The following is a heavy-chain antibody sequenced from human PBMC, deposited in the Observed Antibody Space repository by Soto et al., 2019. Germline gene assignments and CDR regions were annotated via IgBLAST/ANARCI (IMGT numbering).Heavy chain of an antibody. CDR2: INHSGST. CDR3: ARRYNWNDRTLDY. V-gene: IGHV4-34*01. CDR1: GGSFSGYY. D-gene: IGHD1-1*01. Sequence: QVQLQQWGAGLLKPSETLSLTCAVYGGSFSGYYWSWIRQPPGKGLEWIGEINHSGSTNYNPSLKSRVTISVDTSKNQFSLKLSSVTAADTAVYYCARRYNWNDRTLDYWGQGTPVAVSS. J-gene: IGHJ4*02.